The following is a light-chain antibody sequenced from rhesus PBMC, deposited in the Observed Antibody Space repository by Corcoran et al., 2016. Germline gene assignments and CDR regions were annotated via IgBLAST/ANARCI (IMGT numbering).Light chain of an antibody. CDR3: QHYYDNPYS. V-gene: IGKV1-44*01. J-gene: IGKJ2*01. CDR1: QNIYSN. CDR2: TAS. Sequence: DIQMTQSPSALSASVGDRVTISCRASQNIYSNLTWYQQKTGKAPTLLIYTASSLETGIPSRLSGSGSGTDFTLTILSLQPEDSADYYCQHYYDNPYSFGQGTKVEI.